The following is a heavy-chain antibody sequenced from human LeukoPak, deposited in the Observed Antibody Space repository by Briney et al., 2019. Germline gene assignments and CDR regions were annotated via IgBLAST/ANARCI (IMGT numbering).Heavy chain of an antibody. J-gene: IGHJ4*02. Sequence: GGSLRLSCAASGNYWMHWVRQVPGKGLVWVSHINSDGSWTSYADSVKGRLTISKDNAKNTVYLQMNSLRAEDTALYYCAKVGGRDYWGQGTLVTVSS. CDR1: GNYW. CDR2: INSDGSWT. D-gene: IGHD2-15*01. V-gene: IGHV3-74*01. CDR3: AKVGGRDY.